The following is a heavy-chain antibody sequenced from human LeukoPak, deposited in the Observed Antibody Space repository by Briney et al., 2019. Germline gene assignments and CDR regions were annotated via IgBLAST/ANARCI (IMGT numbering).Heavy chain of an antibody. Sequence: ASVKVSCKASGGTFSSYAISWVRQAPGQGLEWMGRIIPILGIANYAQKFQGRVTITADKSTSTAYMELSSLRSEDTAVYYCARVGIAAAGPFAFDIWGQGTMVTVSS. CDR3: ARVGIAAAGPFAFDI. CDR2: IIPILGIA. D-gene: IGHD6-13*01. V-gene: IGHV1-69*04. CDR1: GGTFSSYA. J-gene: IGHJ3*02.